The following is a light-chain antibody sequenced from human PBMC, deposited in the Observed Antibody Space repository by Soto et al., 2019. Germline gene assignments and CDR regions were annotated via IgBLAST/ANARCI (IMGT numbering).Light chain of an antibody. Sequence: EIVMTQSPATLSVSPGERATLSCLASQSVSGNLAWHQQKPGRAPRLLIYGASTRATGIPARFSGSGSGTEFTLTISSLQSEDFAVYYCQQYNNWPLTFGQGTRLEIK. CDR3: QQYNNWPLT. CDR2: GAS. V-gene: IGKV3D-15*01. CDR1: QSVSGN. J-gene: IGKJ5*01.